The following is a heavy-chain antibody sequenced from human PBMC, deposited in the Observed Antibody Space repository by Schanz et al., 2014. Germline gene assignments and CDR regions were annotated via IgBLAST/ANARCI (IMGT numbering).Heavy chain of an antibody. J-gene: IGHJ4*02. CDR1: GFTFRDYY. CDR3: ASPSGYSDYGTYFDF. V-gene: IGHV3-30-3*01. Sequence: QVQLVESGGGLVKPGGSLRLSCAASGFTFRDYYMSWIRQAPGKGLEWVAVISNDGSIKYYADSVEGRFTISRDNSRNTLYLQLNSLRTEDTAVYYCASPSGYSDYGTYFDFWGQGTLVTVSS. CDR2: ISNDGSIK. D-gene: IGHD5-12*01.